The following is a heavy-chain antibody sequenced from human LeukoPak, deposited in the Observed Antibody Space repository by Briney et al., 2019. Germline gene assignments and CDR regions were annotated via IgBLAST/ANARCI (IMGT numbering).Heavy chain of an antibody. CDR3: AGHHPRNTVDF. J-gene: IGHJ4*02. V-gene: IGHV4-59*08. Sequence: SETLSLTCTVFGGSISSYYWSWIRQPPGKGLEWIAYISDIGSINYNPSLKSRVTTSLDTSKNQFSLKLSSVTAADTAVYYCAGHHPRNTVDFWGQGTLVTVSS. CDR1: GGSISSYY. CDR2: ISDIGSI. D-gene: IGHD2/OR15-2a*01.